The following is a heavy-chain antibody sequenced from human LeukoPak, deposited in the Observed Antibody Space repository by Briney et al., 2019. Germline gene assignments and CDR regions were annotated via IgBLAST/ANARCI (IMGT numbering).Heavy chain of an antibody. Sequence: PSETLSLTCTVSGGSISSYYWSWIRQPPGKGLEWIGYIYYSGSTNYNPSLKSRVTISVDTSKNQFSLKLSSVTAADTAVYYCARDRGAAAGNSIYFDYWGQGTLVTVSS. CDR1: GGSISSYY. CDR2: IYYSGST. J-gene: IGHJ4*02. CDR3: ARDRGAAAGNSIYFDY. D-gene: IGHD6-13*01. V-gene: IGHV4-59*01.